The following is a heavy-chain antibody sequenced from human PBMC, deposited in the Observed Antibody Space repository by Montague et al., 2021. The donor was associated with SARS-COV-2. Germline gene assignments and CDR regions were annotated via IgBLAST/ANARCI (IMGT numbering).Heavy chain of an antibody. D-gene: IGHD5-24*01. V-gene: IGHV3-33*01. Sequence: SLRLSCAASGFTFSDYAMHWVRQAPGQALEWVAVIWYDGSNSYYADSVKGRFTISRDNSKNAVYLQMNSLTADDTAVYYCAREKKEVQMDDWGLGALVTVSS. CDR3: AREKKEVQMDD. J-gene: IGHJ4*02. CDR1: GFTFSDYA. CDR2: IWYDGSNS.